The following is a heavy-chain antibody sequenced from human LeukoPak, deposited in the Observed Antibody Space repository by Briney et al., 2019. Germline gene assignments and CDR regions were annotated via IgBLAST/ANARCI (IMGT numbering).Heavy chain of an antibody. CDR3: AKDGNWARFED. CDR1: KFTFSSYA. V-gene: IGHV3-23*01. Sequence: GGSLRLSCVASKFTFSSYALTWVRQAPGKGLEWVSAISGRGGTTYYADSVKGRFTISRDNSKNMVWLQINSPTAEDTATYYCAKDGNWARFEDWGQGTLVTVSS. CDR2: ISGRGGTT. J-gene: IGHJ4*02. D-gene: IGHD7-27*01.